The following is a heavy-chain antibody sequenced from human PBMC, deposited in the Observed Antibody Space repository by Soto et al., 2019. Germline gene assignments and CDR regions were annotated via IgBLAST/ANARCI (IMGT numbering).Heavy chain of an antibody. CDR2: IIPLLGMT. J-gene: IGHJ6*03. CDR3: ARDQYCSVSTCFGYPDV. Sequence: HVQLLQSGAEVKKPGSSVKVSCHASGDTFSTHTITWVRQAPGQGLEWVGRIIPLLGMTDYAQRLQGRITLTAAKSTSTASLVLSGLRPEDTALYYCARDQYCSVSTCFGYPDVWCTGTAVTVSS. D-gene: IGHD2-15*01. V-gene: IGHV1-69*08. CDR1: GDTFSTHT.